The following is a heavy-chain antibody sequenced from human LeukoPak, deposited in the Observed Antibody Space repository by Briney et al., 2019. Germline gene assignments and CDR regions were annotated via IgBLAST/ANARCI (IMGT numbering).Heavy chain of an antibody. J-gene: IGHJ4*02. D-gene: IGHD5-18*01. CDR1: GGSISSGGYY. CDR2: IYHSGST. Sequence: SETLSLTCTVSGGSISSGGYYWSWIRQPPGKGLEWIGYIYHSGSTYYNPSLKSRVTISVDTSKNQFSLKLSSVTAADTAVYYCARDFGIQLWLGDYFDYWGQGTLVTVSS. V-gene: IGHV4-30-2*01. CDR3: ARDFGIQLWLGDYFDY.